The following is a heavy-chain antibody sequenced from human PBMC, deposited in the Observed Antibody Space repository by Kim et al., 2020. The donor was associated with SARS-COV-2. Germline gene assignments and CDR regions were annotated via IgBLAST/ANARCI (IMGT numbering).Heavy chain of an antibody. V-gene: IGHV3-23*05. J-gene: IGHJ5*01. D-gene: IGHD6-19*01. CDR3: AKDHPSGGWPAFDS. CDR2: VNNNNNP. CDR1: GFTFGAYA. Sequence: GGSLRLSCATSGFTFGAYALSWVRQAPGGGLEWVASVNNNNNPYYADLVKGRFTVSRDYSQNTLHLQMDRLRAEDTALYYCAKDHPSGGWPAFDSWGQGILVSVSS.